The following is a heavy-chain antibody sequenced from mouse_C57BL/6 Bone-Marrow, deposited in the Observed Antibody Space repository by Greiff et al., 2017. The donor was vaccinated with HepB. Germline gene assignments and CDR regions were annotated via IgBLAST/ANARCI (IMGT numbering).Heavy chain of an antibody. J-gene: IGHJ3*01. V-gene: IGHV1-64*01. CDR3: AYSGNSAWFAY. CDR2: IHPNSGST. CDR1: GYTFTSYW. D-gene: IGHD2-12*01. Sequence: QVQLQQPGAELVKPGASVKLSCKASGYTFTSYWMHWVKQRPGQGLEWIGTIHPNSGSTNYNEKFKSKATLTVDKSSSTAYMQLSSLTSEDSAVYYCAYSGNSAWFAYWGQGTLVTVSA.